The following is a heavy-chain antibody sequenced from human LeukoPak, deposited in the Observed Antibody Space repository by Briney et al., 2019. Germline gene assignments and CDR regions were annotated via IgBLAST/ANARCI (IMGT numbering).Heavy chain of an antibody. CDR2: ISSSGSTI. CDR3: ARDREYSYGWYYYGMDV. Sequence: GGSLRLSCAASGFTFSSYEMNWVRQAPGKGLEWVSYISSSGSTIYYADSVKGRFTISRDNAKNSLYLQMNSLRAEDTAVYYCARDREYSYGWYYYGMDVWGQGTTVTVSS. D-gene: IGHD5-18*01. V-gene: IGHV3-48*03. CDR1: GFTFSSYE. J-gene: IGHJ6*02.